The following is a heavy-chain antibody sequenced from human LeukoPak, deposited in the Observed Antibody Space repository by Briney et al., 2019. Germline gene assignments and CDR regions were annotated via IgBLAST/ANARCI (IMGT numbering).Heavy chain of an antibody. Sequence: SETLPLTCTVSGDSISSRSFYWGWIRQPPGKGLDWIGTIYYSGITYSNPSLKSRISISVDTSKNQFSLRLSSLTAADTAVYYCARHFPHMDYTGWKQGWFDPWGQGTLVTVSS. V-gene: IGHV4-39*01. D-gene: IGHD6-19*01. CDR2: IYYSGIT. J-gene: IGHJ5*02. CDR3: ARHFPHMDYTGWKQGWFDP. CDR1: GDSISSRSFY.